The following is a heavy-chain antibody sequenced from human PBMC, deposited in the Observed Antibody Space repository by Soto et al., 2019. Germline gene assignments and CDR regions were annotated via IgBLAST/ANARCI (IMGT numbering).Heavy chain of an antibody. CDR1: GFTFRNYD. Sequence: EVQLVESGGGLVQPGGSLRLSCEASGFTFRNYDMHCVRQGTGKGLEWVSGISAAGDPDYADSVEGRFTISRENAQNSFFLQMNSLIVGDTAVYYCARTDRDFYGLDVWGQGTTVIVSS. CDR2: ISAAGDP. V-gene: IGHV3-13*05. CDR3: ARTDRDFYGLDV. J-gene: IGHJ6*02.